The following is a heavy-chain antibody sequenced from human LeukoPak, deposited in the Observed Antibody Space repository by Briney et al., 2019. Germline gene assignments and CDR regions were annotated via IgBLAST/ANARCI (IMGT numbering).Heavy chain of an antibody. D-gene: IGHD5-18*01. CDR3: AMGYKSAYSWDY. CDR2: ISWNSGSI. Sequence: GGSLRLSCVTSGFSFNNYAMHWVRQVPGKGPEWVSGISWNSGSIGYADSVKGRFTISRDNAKNALYLQMNSLRAEDTAVYYCAMGYKSAYSWDYWGQGTLVTVSS. V-gene: IGHV3-9*01. CDR1: GFSFNNYA. J-gene: IGHJ4*02.